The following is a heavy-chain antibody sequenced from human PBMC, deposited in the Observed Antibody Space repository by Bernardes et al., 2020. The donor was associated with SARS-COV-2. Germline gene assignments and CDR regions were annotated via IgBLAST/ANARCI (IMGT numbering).Heavy chain of an antibody. CDR1: GYTFTGYY. D-gene: IGHD3-22*01. CDR2: MNPNSGNT. CDR3: ARRVYYCDSSGLTRVGAFDI. J-gene: IGHJ3*02. V-gene: IGHV1-8*02. Sequence: ASVKVSCKASGYTFTGYYMHWVRQATGQGLEWMGWMNPNSGNTGYAQKFQGRVTMTRNTSISTAYMELSSLRSEDTALYHCARRVYYCDSSGLTRVGAFDIWGQGTMVTVSS.